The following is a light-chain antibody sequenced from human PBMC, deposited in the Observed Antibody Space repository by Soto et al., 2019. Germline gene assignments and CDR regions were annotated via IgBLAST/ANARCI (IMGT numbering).Light chain of an antibody. CDR1: SSDVGGYNY. J-gene: IGLJ1*01. CDR3: CSYAGSYTFYV. V-gene: IGLV2-11*01. CDR2: DVN. Sequence: QSVLTQPRSVSRSPGQSVTISCTGTSSDVGGYNYVSWYQQHPGKAPKLMIYDVNKRPSGVPDRFSGSKSGNTASLTISGLQAEDEADYYCCSYAGSYTFYVFGIGTKVTVL.